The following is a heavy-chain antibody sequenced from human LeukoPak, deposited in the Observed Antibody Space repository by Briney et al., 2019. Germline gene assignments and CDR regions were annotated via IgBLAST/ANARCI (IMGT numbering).Heavy chain of an antibody. D-gene: IGHD5-12*01. CDR1: GFTFTTYW. V-gene: IGHV3-7*01. CDR2: INQDGSEK. J-gene: IGHJ4*02. CDR3: ARLGYSGYSDLAY. Sequence: PGESLRLSCAASGFTFTTYWMSWVRQAPGKGLEWVANINQDGSEKKYVDSVRGRFTISRDNAKNSLYLQMNSLRAGDTAVYYCARLGYSGYSDLAYWGQGTLVTVSS.